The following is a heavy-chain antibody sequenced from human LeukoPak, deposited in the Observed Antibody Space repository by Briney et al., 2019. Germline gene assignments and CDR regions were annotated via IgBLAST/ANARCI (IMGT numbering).Heavy chain of an antibody. J-gene: IGHJ5*01. Sequence: GGSLRLSCAASGFTFNNYALAWVRQTPEKGLECVSAISGDGVSPYYVDSVRGRFTISRDNSKNILYLQMNNLRGEDTAVYYCAKAGARGNVNWFDSWGQGTLVTVSS. CDR1: GFTFNNYA. D-gene: IGHD1-1*01. CDR2: ISGDGVSP. V-gene: IGHV3-23*01. CDR3: AKAGARGNVNWFDS.